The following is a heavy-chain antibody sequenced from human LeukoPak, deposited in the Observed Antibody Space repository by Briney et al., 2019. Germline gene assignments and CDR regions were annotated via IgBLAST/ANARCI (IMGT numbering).Heavy chain of an antibody. CDR1: GFTFSDYY. CDR3: ARAPRRSGGSCYYVDY. D-gene: IGHD2-15*01. Sequence: GGSLRLSCAVSGFTFSDYYMSWIRQAPGKGLEWVSYISSSGSTIYYADSVKGRFTISRDNAKNSLYPQMNSLRAEDTAVYYCARAPRRSGGSCYYVDYWGQGTLVTVSS. J-gene: IGHJ4*02. CDR2: ISSSGSTI. V-gene: IGHV3-11*01.